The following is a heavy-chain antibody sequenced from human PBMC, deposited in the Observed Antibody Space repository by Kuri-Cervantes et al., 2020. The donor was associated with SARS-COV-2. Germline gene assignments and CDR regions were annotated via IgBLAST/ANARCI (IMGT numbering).Heavy chain of an antibody. V-gene: IGHV3-74*01. CDR3: AKDQGDSYGISYFDY. Sequence: GGSLRLSCAASGFTFSSYWMHWVRQAPGKGLVWVSRINSDGSSTSYADSVKGRFTIFRDNAKNTLYLQMNSLRAEDTAVYYCAKDQGDSYGISYFDYWGQGTLVTVSS. J-gene: IGHJ4*02. CDR2: INSDGSST. D-gene: IGHD5-18*01. CDR1: GFTFSSYW.